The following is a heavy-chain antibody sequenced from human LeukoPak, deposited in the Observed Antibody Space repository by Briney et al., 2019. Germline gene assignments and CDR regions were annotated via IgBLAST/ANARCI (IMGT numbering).Heavy chain of an antibody. Sequence: ASVKVSCKVSGYTLTELSMHWVRQAPGKGLEWMGGFDPEDGETIYAQKFQGRVTMTEDTSTDTAYMELSSLRSEDTAVYYCARGLTHSGYEGLSSDAFDIWGQGTMVTVSS. CDR2: FDPEDGET. V-gene: IGHV1-24*01. J-gene: IGHJ3*02. CDR1: GYTLTELS. D-gene: IGHD5-12*01. CDR3: ARGLTHSGYEGLSSDAFDI.